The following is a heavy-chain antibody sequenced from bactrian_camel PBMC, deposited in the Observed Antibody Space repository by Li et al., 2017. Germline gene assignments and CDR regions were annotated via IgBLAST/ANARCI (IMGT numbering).Heavy chain of an antibody. D-gene: IGHD5*01. CDR2: IGTGGVSR. J-gene: IGHJ6*01. CDR3: AASKGACYGKLGYGLGLRDFTY. V-gene: IGHV3S40*01. CDR1: GFTVSRYH. Sequence: VQLVESGGGLVQPGGSLRLSCAASGFTVSRYHMSWVRQSPGKAREGVAGIGTGGVSRVADSVKGRFTITKPWGKTIVHLQMNSLKPEDTAMYYCAASKGACYGKLGYGLGLRDFTYWGQGTQVTVS.